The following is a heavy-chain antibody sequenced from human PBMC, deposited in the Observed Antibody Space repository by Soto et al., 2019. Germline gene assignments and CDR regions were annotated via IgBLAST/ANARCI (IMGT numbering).Heavy chain of an antibody. CDR2: ISYSGST. Sequence: QVQLQESGPGLVQPSETLSLTCTVSGASISSYYWSWIRQPPGKGLEWIGYISYSGSTNYNPSLKSRVAISLDTSKNQFSLRLSSVTAADTAMYYCARRGPNDGDYPRWFDPWGPGTLVTVSS. J-gene: IGHJ5*02. V-gene: IGHV4-59*08. CDR1: GASISSYY. CDR3: ARRGPNDGDYPRWFDP. D-gene: IGHD4-17*01.